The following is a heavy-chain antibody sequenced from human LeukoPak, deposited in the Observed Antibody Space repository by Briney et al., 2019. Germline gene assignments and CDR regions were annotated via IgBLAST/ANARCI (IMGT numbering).Heavy chain of an antibody. D-gene: IGHD5-18*01. V-gene: IGHV4-34*01. Sequence: PSETLSLTCAVYGGSFSGYYWSWIRQPPEKGLEWIGEINHSGSTNYNPSLKSRVTISVDTSKNQFSLKLSSVTAADTAVYYCASRVNTAMVTTPFDYWGQGTLVTVSS. J-gene: IGHJ4*02. CDR3: ASRVNTAMVTTPFDY. CDR1: GGSFSGYY. CDR2: INHSGST.